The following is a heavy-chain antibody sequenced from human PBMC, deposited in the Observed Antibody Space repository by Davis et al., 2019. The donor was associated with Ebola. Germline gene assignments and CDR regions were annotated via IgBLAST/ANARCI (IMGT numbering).Heavy chain of an antibody. D-gene: IGHD5-12*01. Sequence: SETLSLTCAVSGAFVSSGGYSWIWIRQPPGKGLEWIGYYYYTGSTYYSPSLRSRVTISVDTSKNQFSLKLSSVTAADTAVYYCARGRVATIFVNYQYYGMDVWGKGTTVTVSS. J-gene: IGHJ6*04. CDR3: ARGRVATIFVNYQYYGMDV. CDR2: YYYTGST. CDR1: GAFVSSGGYS. V-gene: IGHV4-30-4*07.